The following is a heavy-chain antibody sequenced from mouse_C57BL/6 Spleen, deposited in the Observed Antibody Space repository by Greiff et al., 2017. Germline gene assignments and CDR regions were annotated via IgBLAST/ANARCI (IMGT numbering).Heavy chain of an antibody. CDR1: GYTFTNYW. J-gene: IGHJ4*01. CDR2: IYPGGGYT. CDR3: AREDYGSSYYAMDY. V-gene: IGHV1-63*01. D-gene: IGHD1-1*01. Sequence: QVQLKQSGAELVRPGTSVKMSCKASGYTFTNYWIGWAKQRPGHGLEWIGDIYPGGGYTNYNEKFKGKATLTADKSSSTAYMQFSSLTSEDSAIYYCAREDYGSSYYAMDYWGQGTSVTVSS.